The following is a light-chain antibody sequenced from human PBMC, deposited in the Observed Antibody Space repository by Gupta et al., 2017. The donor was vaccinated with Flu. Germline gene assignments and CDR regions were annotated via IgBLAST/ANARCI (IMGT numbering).Light chain of an antibody. Sequence: QDVVTQERSLTVSLGGTVTLTCGSSTGAGTISPFPYWFQQQPVHAPRKPRSDSTRKHSWTPPRFSGSLRGGRSDLTLSGAQPEHQADDYCLLYYSCVPVFGGLTKL. CDR1: TGAGTISPF. CDR3: LLYYSCVPV. CDR2: DST. V-gene: IGLV7-46*01. J-gene: IGLJ2*01.